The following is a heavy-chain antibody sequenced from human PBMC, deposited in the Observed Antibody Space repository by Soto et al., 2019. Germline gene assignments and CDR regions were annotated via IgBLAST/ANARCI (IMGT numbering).Heavy chain of an antibody. CDR3: AKSYGDYVKGGMDV. D-gene: IGHD4-17*01. CDR2: ISGSGGST. J-gene: IGHJ6*02. V-gene: IGHV3-23*01. Sequence: EVQLLESGGGLVQPGGSLRLSCAASGFTFSSYAMSWVRQAPGKGLEWVSAISGSGGSTYYADSVKGRFTISRDNSKNTLYLQMNSLRDEDTAVYYCAKSYGDYVKGGMDVWGQGTTVTVSS. CDR1: GFTFSSYA.